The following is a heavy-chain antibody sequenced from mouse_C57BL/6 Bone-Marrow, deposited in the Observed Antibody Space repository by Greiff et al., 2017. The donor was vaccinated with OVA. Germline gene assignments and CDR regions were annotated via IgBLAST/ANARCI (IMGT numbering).Heavy chain of an antibody. CDR1: GFTFSSYA. V-gene: IGHV5-4*01. D-gene: IGHD2-3*01. CDR3: ARDNGYYDFDY. Sequence: EVQRVESGGGLVKPGGSLKLSCAASGFTFSSYAMSWVRQTPEKRLEWVATISDGGSYTYYPDNVKGRFTISRDNAKNNLYLQMSHLKSEDTAMYYCARDNGYYDFDYWGQGTTLTVSS. CDR2: ISDGGSYT. J-gene: IGHJ2*01.